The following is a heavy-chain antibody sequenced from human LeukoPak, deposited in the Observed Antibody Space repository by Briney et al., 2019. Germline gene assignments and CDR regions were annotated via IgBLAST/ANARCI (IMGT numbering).Heavy chain of an antibody. J-gene: IGHJ4*02. CDR1: GFTFSSYA. CDR3: ARHSGVRFGGVTVYYLDY. D-gene: IGHD3-16*02. V-gene: IGHV3-23*01. Sequence: GGSLRLSCAASGFTFSSYAMTWVRQAPGKGLEWVSAITSSGGSTYYADSVEGRFTISRDNSKNTLYLQMNSLRAEDTAVYYCARHSGVRFGGVTVYYLDYWGQGTLVTVSS. CDR2: ITSSGGST.